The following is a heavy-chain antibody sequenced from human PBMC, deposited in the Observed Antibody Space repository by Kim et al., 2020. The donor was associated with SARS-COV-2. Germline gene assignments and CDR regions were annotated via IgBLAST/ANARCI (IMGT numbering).Heavy chain of an antibody. CDR3: AKDLRTWIQLWGFDY. D-gene: IGHD5-18*01. Sequence: GGSLRLSCAASGFTFSSYGMHWVRQAPGKGLEWVAVISYDGSNKYYADSVKGRFTISRDNSKNTLYLQMNSLRAEDTAVYYCAKDLRTWIQLWGFDYWGQGTLVTVSS. J-gene: IGHJ4*02. CDR2: ISYDGSNK. V-gene: IGHV3-30*18. CDR1: GFTFSSYG.